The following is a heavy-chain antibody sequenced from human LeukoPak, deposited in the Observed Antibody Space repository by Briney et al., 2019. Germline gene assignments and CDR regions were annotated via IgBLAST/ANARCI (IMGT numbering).Heavy chain of an antibody. D-gene: IGHD4-17*01. J-gene: IGHJ4*02. CDR1: GFSFISYG. CDR2: ISDDGRSK. V-gene: IGHV3-30*18. CDR3: AKRPSDYGDYVTYFDY. Sequence: GGSLRLSCAASGFSFISYGMHWVRQAPGKGLEWVGVISDDGRSKGYADSVKGRFTISRDNSKDTLYLQMNSLRDEDTAVYYCAKRPSDYGDYVTYFDYWGQGTLVTVSS.